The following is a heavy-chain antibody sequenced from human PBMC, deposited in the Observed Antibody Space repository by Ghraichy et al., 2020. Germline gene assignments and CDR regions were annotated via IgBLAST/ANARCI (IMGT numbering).Heavy chain of an antibody. CDR3: ARERREATIMLGDY. V-gene: IGHV3-30-3*01. Sequence: GSLRLSCAASGFTFSSYAMHWVRQAPGKGLEWVAVDGHSKYYADSVKGRFTVSRDNSKNTLYLQMNSLRAEETAVYYCARERREATIMLGDYWGRGTLVTVSS. CDR1: GFTFSSYA. J-gene: IGHJ4*02. CDR2: DGHSK. D-gene: IGHD1-26*01.